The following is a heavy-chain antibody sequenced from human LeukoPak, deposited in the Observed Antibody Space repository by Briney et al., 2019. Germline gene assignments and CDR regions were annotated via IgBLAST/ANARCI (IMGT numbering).Heavy chain of an antibody. V-gene: IGHV1-18*01. CDR3: ARGWYGSEMYFGFDY. CDR2: VSGYSGNT. CDR1: GYSFISYG. J-gene: IGHJ4*02. D-gene: IGHD3-10*01. Sequence: ASVKVSCKASGYSFISYGISWVRLAPGQGLEWMGWVSGYSGNTDYAQNLQGRVTMTTDTSTTTAYMELRSLRSDDTAMYYCARGWYGSEMYFGFDYWGQGTLVTVSS.